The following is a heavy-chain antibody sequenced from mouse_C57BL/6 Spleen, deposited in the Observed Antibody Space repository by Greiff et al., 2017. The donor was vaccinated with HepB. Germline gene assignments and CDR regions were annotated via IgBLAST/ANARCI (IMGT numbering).Heavy chain of an antibody. V-gene: IGHV5-17*01. CDR1: GFTFSDYG. D-gene: IGHD2-1*01. CDR3: ARIYYDAMDY. J-gene: IGHJ4*01. CDR2: ISSGSSTI. Sequence: EVQVVESGGGLVKPGGSLKLSCAASGFTFSDYGMHWVRQAPEKGLEWVAYISSGSSTIYYADTVKGRFTISRDNAKNTLFLQMTSLRSVDTAMYYCARIYYDAMDYWGQGTSVTGSS.